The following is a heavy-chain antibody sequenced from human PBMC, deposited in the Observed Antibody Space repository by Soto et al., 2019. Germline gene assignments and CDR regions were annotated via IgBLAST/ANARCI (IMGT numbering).Heavy chain of an antibody. CDR1: GYTFTSYF. Sequence: SVKVSCNASGYTFTSYFMHWVRQAPGQGLEWMGIINPRGGSPSYAQKFQGRVTMTRDTSTSTVYMELRSLRSEDTDMYYCAREFDGLDNWGQGTLVTVSS. V-gene: IGHV1-46*01. CDR3: AREFDGLDN. CDR2: INPRGGSP. J-gene: IGHJ4*02. D-gene: IGHD3-10*01.